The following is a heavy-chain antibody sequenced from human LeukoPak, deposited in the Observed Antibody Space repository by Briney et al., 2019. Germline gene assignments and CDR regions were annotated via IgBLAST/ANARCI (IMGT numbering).Heavy chain of an antibody. D-gene: IGHD2-2*01. V-gene: IGHV4-38-2*02. CDR1: GYSISSGYY. CDR2: IYHSGST. Sequence: SETLSLTCTVSGYSISSGYYWGWIRQPPGKGLEWIGSIYHSGSTYYNPPLKSRVTISVDTSKNQFSLKLSSVTAADTAVYYCARGGYCSSTSCGNWFDPWGQGTLVTVSS. CDR3: ARGGYCSSTSCGNWFDP. J-gene: IGHJ5*02.